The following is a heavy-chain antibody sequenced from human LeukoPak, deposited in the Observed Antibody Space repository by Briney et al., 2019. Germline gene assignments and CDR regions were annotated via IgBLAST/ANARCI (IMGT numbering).Heavy chain of an antibody. V-gene: IGHV3-53*01. Sequence: PGGSLRLSCAASGFTVSSNFMSWVRHAPRKGLEWVSVIYSADTTYYVDSVKGRFTISRDNSKNTLYLQMNSLRVEDTAVYYCARLHHDSSGYYLDYWGQGTLVTVSS. J-gene: IGHJ4*02. CDR1: GFTVSSNF. D-gene: IGHD3-22*01. CDR3: ARLHHDSSGYYLDY. CDR2: IYSADTT.